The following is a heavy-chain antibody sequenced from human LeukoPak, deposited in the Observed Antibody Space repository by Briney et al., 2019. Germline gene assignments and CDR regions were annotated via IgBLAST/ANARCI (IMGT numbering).Heavy chain of an antibody. Sequence: ASVTVSFKASGYTFTSYAMHWVRQAPGQRLEWMGWINAGNGNTKYSQKFQGRVTITRDTSASTAYMELSSLRSEDTAVYYCARVAVATILDYWGQGTLVTVSS. CDR3: ARVAVATILDY. CDR1: GYTFTSYA. CDR2: INAGNGNT. D-gene: IGHD5-12*01. V-gene: IGHV1-3*01. J-gene: IGHJ4*02.